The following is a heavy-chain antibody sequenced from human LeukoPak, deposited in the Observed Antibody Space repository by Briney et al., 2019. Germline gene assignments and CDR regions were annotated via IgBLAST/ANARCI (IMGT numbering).Heavy chain of an antibody. CDR2: FHSDGSST. V-gene: IGHV3-74*01. D-gene: IGHD3-16*01. CDR3: ARGGIGSFDL. J-gene: IGHJ4*02. Sequence: SGGSLTLSCVASEFTFSQYWTHWLRKAPGRGLVWVSHFHSDGSSTTYAESVKGRFTISRDNAKNTLFLQMNSLRAEDTAVYYCARGGIGSFDLWGQGALVTVSS. CDR1: EFTFSQYW.